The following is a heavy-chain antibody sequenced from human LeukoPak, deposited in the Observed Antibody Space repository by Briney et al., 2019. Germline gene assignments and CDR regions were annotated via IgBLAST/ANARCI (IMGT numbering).Heavy chain of an antibody. J-gene: IGHJ4*02. D-gene: IGHD6-13*01. CDR1: GGSFSGYY. CDR3: ARLQVVHYYFDS. Sequence: SETLSLTCAVYGGSFSGYYWSWIRQPPGKGLEWIGEIHHSGNTNYNPSLKSRVTMSVDTSKNQFSPKLSSVTAADTAVYYCARLQVVHYYFDSWGQGTLVTVSS. V-gene: IGHV4-34*01. CDR2: IHHSGNT.